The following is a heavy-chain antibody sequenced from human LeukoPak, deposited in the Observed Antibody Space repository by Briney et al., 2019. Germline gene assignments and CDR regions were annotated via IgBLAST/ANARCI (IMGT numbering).Heavy chain of an antibody. Sequence: SETLSLTCTVSGGSISSSSYYWSWIRQPPGKGLEWIGEINHSGSTNYNPSLKSRVTISVDTSKNQFSLKLSSVTAADTAVYYCARRQGLWFGDWCWFDPWGQGTLVTVSS. V-gene: IGHV4-39*07. D-gene: IGHD3-10*01. J-gene: IGHJ5*02. CDR3: ARRQGLWFGDWCWFDP. CDR2: INHSGST. CDR1: GGSISSSSYY.